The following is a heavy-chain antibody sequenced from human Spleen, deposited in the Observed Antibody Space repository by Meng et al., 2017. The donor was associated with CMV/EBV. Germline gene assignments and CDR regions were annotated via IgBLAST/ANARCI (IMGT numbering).Heavy chain of an antibody. J-gene: IGHJ6*02. CDR1: GFTFSSYD. D-gene: IGHD4-11*01. Sequence: GGSLRLSCAASGFTFSSYDMHWVRQATGKGLEWVSAIGTAGDTYYPGSVKGRFTISRENAKNSLYLQMNSLRAGDTAVYYCARVWGLQPDYYGMDVWGQGTTVT. CDR2: IGTAGDT. V-gene: IGHV3-13*01. CDR3: ARVWGLQPDYYGMDV.